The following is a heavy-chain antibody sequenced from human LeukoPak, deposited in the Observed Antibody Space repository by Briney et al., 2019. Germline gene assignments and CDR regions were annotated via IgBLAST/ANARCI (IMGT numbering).Heavy chain of an antibody. V-gene: IGHV1-2*02. CDR3: ARGVSNWHLFDY. Sequence: ASVKVSCKASGYTFTGYYMHWVRQAPGQGLEWMGWINPNSGGTNFAQKFQGRVTVTRDTSISAAYMELSRLRSDDTAMYYCARGVSNWHLFDYWGQGTLVTVSS. CDR1: GYTFTGYY. D-gene: IGHD6-13*01. CDR2: INPNSGGT. J-gene: IGHJ4*02.